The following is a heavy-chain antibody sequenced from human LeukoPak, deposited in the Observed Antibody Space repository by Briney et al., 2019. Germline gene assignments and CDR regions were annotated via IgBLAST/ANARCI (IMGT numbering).Heavy chain of an antibody. J-gene: IGHJ6*03. V-gene: IGHV4-34*01. CDR3: ARGTSTMIVVFHLYYYYYYMDV. Sequence: ASETLSLTCAVYGGSFSGYYWSWICQPPGKGLEWIGEINHSGSTNYNPSLKSRVTISVDTSKNQFSLKLSSVTAADTAVYYCARGTSTMIVVFHLYYYYYYMDVWGKGTTVTVSS. CDR2: INHSGST. CDR1: GGSFSGYY. D-gene: IGHD3-22*01.